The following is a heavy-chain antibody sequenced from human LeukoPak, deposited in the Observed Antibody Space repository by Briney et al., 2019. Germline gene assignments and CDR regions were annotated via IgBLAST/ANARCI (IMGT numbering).Heavy chain of an antibody. V-gene: IGHV3-7*01. D-gene: IGHD1-26*01. CDR3: ARDWDIDY. CDR2: IKQDGSET. CDR1: GFTVSSNY. J-gene: IGHJ4*02. Sequence: PGGSLRLSCAASGFTVSSNYMSWVRQAPGKGLEWVANIKQDGSETYYVDSVKGRFTISRDNAKNSLYLQMNSLRDEDTAVYYCARDWDIDYWGQGTLVTVSS.